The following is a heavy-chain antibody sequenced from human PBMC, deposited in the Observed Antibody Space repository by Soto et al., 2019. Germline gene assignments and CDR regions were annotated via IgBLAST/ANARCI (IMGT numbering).Heavy chain of an antibody. CDR1: GGSISSGDCY. D-gene: IGHD2-8*02. J-gene: IGHJ4*02. Sequence: PSETLSLTCTVSGGSISSGDCYWSWIRQPPGKGLEWIGYIYYSGSTNYNPSLKSRVTISVDTSKNQFSLKLTSVTAADTAVYYCARDKITGLFDYWGQGTLVTVSS. V-gene: IGHV4-30-4*01. CDR3: ARDKITGLFDY. CDR2: IYYSGST.